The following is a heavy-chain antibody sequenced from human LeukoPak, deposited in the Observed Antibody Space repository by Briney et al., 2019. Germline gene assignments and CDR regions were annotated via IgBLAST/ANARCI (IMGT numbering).Heavy chain of an antibody. CDR3: ASLNIAVAGTFDY. V-gene: IGHV3-30-3*01. D-gene: IGHD6-19*01. CDR1: GFTFSSYA. Sequence: GRSLRLSCAASGFTFSSYAMHWVRQAPGKGLEWLAVISYDGSNKYYADSVKGRFTISRDNSKNTLYLQMNSLRAEDTAVYYCASLNIAVAGTFDYWGQGTLVTVSS. J-gene: IGHJ4*02. CDR2: ISYDGSNK.